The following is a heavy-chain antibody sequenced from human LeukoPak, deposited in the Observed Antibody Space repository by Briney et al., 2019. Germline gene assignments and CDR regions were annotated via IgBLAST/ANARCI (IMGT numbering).Heavy chain of an antibody. Sequence: PGGSLRLSCTASGFTFSNYAMSWVRQAPGKGLEWVSTISGSGGTTYYADSVRGRFTISRDNSKNTLYLQMNSLRVDDTAVYYCAEMGGYYYNSADYSWGQGTLVTVSS. J-gene: IGHJ4*02. V-gene: IGHV3-23*01. CDR2: ISGSGGTT. D-gene: IGHD3-22*01. CDR3: AEMGGYYYNSADYS. CDR1: GFTFSNYA.